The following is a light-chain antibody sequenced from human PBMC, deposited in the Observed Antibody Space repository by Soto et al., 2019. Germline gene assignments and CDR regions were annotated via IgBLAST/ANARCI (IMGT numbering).Light chain of an antibody. CDR2: DAS. V-gene: IGKV3-20*01. Sequence: EVVLTQSPGTLSLSPGEGATLSCRASQSVSSSNLAWYQQQPGQAPRLLIYDASIRASGTPDRFSGSGSGTDFTLTISRQEPEDFAVYYCQQYGTSPVTFGQGTKLEMK. J-gene: IGKJ2*01. CDR1: QSVSSSN. CDR3: QQYGTSPVT.